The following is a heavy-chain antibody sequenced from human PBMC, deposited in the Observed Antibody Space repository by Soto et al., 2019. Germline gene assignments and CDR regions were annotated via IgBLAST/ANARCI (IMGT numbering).Heavy chain of an antibody. V-gene: IGHV3-23*01. J-gene: IGHJ4*02. CDR1: GFTFSSYA. CDR2: ISYTGATT. CDR3: ANMRGPYGGYESDFDY. Sequence: EVQLLESGGGVVQPGGSLRLSCTASGFTFSSYAMNWVRQAPGRGLQWVSVISYTGATTYYGASVKGRFTISRDNSTTTLYLQLNSPRADDTALYCSANMRGPYGGYESDFDYWGQGTQVTVSS. D-gene: IGHD5-12*01.